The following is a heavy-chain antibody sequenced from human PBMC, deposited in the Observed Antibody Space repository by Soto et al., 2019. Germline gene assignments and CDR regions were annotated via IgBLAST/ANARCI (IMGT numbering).Heavy chain of an antibody. Sequence: SLRLSCAGSGFTFSNYAMSWVRQAPGKGLAWVSAISGSGGSTYYADSVKGRFTISRDNSKNTLYLQMNSLRAEDTALYYCAKVPVGATGRFDYWGQGTLVTVSS. J-gene: IGHJ4*02. CDR1: GFTFSNYA. D-gene: IGHD1-26*01. V-gene: IGHV3-23*01. CDR2: ISGSGGST. CDR3: AKVPVGATGRFDY.